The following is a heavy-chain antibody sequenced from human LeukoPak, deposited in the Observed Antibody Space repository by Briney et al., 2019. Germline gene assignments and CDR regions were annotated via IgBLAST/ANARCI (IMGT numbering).Heavy chain of an antibody. CDR3: AGDWHHDSSGPHLDY. J-gene: IGHJ4*02. V-gene: IGHV3-33*01. Sequence: GGSLRLSCAASGFTLSSYGMHWVRQAPGKGLEWVAVIWYDGSNKYYADSVKGRFTISRDNSKNTLYLQMNSLRAEDTAVYYCAGDWHHDSSGPHLDYWGQGTLVTVSS. D-gene: IGHD3-22*01. CDR1: GFTLSSYG. CDR2: IWYDGSNK.